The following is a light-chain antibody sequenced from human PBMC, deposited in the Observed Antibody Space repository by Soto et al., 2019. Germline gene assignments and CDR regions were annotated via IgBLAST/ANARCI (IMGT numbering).Light chain of an antibody. Sequence: QSALTQPASVSGSPGQSITISCTATTSDVGAYNYVSWYQQHPGKGPKLIISEVTNRPSGISDRFSGSKSGNTASLTISGLQAEDESDYYCSSYTTSSTYVFGPGHNLTVL. CDR1: TSDVGAYNY. V-gene: IGLV2-14*01. CDR2: EVT. J-gene: IGLJ1*01. CDR3: SSYTTSSTYV.